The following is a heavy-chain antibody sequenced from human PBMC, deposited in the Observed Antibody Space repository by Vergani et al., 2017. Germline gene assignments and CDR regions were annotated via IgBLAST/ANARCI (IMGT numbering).Heavy chain of an antibody. V-gene: IGHV3-73*01. CDR3: TTDPDYIVATIAAFDI. CDR1: GFTFSGSA. J-gene: IGHJ3*02. Sequence: EVQLVESGGGLVQPGGSLKLSCAASGFTFSGSAMHWVRQASGKGLEWVGRIRSKANSYATAYAASVKGRFTISRDDSKNTAYLQMNSLKTEDTAVYYCTTDPDYIVATIAAFDIWGQGTMVTVSS. CDR2: IRSKANSYAT. D-gene: IGHD5-12*01.